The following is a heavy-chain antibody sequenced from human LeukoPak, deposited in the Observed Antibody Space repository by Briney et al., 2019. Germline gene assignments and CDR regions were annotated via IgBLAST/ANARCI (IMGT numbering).Heavy chain of an antibody. CDR2: IYSSGST. CDR3: ARYSSSWTDAFDI. V-gene: IGHV4-4*07. CDR1: GGSISSYY. J-gene: IGHJ3*02. Sequence: SETLSLTCTVSGGSISSYYWSWIRQPAGKGLEWIWRIYSSGSTNYNPPLKSRVTMSVDTSKNQFSLKLSSVTAADTAVYYCARYSSSWTDAFDIWGQGTMVAVS. D-gene: IGHD6-13*01.